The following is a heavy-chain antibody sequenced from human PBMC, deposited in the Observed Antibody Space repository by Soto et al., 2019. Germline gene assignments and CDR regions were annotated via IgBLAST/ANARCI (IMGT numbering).Heavy chain of an antibody. Sequence: PGGSLRLSCAASGFGFNNAWMNWVRQTPGKGLEWVGHIKSKVNGGTTDYAAPVKDRFTISRDDSKNTLYLQMNSLKTEDTAVYYCTTLMTTASPLLDCWGQGTLVTVSS. CDR1: GFGFNNAW. J-gene: IGHJ4*02. D-gene: IGHD4-17*01. CDR2: IKSKVNGGTT. V-gene: IGHV3-15*07. CDR3: TTLMTTASPLLDC.